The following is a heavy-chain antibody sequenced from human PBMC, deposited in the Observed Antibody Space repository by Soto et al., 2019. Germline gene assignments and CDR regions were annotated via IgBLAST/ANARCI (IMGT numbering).Heavy chain of an antibody. D-gene: IGHD6-13*01. CDR3: ARRYSSAFDI. J-gene: IGHJ3*02. Sequence: SETLSLTCTVSGGTIISGGYYWSWIRQHPGKGLEWIGYIYYSGSTYYNPSLKSRVTISVDTSKNQFSLKLSSVTAADTAVYYCARRYSSAFDIWGQGTMVTVSS. CDR1: GGTIISGGYY. CDR2: IYYSGST. V-gene: IGHV4-31*03.